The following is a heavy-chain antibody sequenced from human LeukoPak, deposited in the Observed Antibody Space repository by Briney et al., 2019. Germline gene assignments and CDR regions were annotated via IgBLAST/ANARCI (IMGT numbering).Heavy chain of an antibody. CDR2: VSYTGTT. V-gene: IGHV4-59*01. CDR1: GGSTNSYY. CDR3: ARNVGGLRGFDY. D-gene: IGHD3-10*01. Sequence: SETLSLTCSVSGGSTNSYYWSWMRQPPGKGLEWIGWVSYTGTTYFNPSLTSRVTISVDTSKNQFSLRLTSVTAADTAVSFCARNVGGLRGFDYWGQGTLVTVSS. J-gene: IGHJ4*02.